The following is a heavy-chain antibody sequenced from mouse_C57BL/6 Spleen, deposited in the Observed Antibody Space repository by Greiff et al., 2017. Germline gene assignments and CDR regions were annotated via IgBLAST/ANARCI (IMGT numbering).Heavy chain of an antibody. CDR2: INPNNGGT. Sequence: VQLMQSGPELVKPGASVKMSCKASGYTFTDYNMHWVKQSHGKSLEWIGYINPNNGGTSYNQKFKGKATLTVNKSSSEAYMELRSLTSEDSAVYYCASLYYEYDGDFDYWGQGTTLTVSS. CDR1: GYTFTDYN. D-gene: IGHD2-4*01. V-gene: IGHV1-22*01. CDR3: ASLYYEYDGDFDY. J-gene: IGHJ2*01.